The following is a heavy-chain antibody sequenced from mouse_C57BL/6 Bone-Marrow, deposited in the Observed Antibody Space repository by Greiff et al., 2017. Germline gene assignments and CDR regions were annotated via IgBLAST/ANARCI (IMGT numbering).Heavy chain of an antibody. CDR3: DYDGYSYYFDY. CDR1: GFNIKDDY. V-gene: IGHV14-4*01. Sequence: EVHLVESGAELVRPGASVKLSCTASGFNIKDDYMHWVKQRPEQGLEWIGWIDPENGDTEYASKFQGKATITADTSSNTAYLQLSSLTSEDTAVYYCDYDGYSYYFDYWGQGTTLTVSS. CDR2: IDPENGDT. D-gene: IGHD2-3*01. J-gene: IGHJ2*01.